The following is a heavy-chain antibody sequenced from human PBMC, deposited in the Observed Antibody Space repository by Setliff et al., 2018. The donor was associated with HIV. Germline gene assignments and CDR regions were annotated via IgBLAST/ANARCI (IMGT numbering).Heavy chain of an antibody. Sequence: GGSLRLSCAASGFTFSDYSMTWVRQAPGKGLEWVSVIYSDGSNTYYADSVKGRFTISRDNSKSTLYLQMNSLRAEDTAIYYCAKDYTTTFWEYNWFDLWGQGTLVTVSS. D-gene: IGHD3-3*01. CDR2: IYSDGSNT. J-gene: IGHJ5*02. CDR3: AKDYTTTFWEYNWFDL. CDR1: GFTFSDYS. V-gene: IGHV3-23*03.